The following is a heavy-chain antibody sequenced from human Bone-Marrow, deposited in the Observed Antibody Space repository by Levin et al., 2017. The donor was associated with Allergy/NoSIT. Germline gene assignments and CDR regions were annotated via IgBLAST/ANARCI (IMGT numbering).Heavy chain of an antibody. CDR2: INHNGLT. V-gene: IGHV4-34*01. D-gene: IGHD5-12*01. Sequence: KASETLSLTCAVYGGSFSGFYWGWIRQAPGKRLEWIGEINHNGLTNYNPSLKSRVTVSVDTSKKQVFLEVTSITAADTGVYYCARARGGHSGNEFFGGAEDYWGQGTLVSVSS. CDR3: ARARGGHSGNEFFGGAEDY. J-gene: IGHJ4*02. CDR1: GGSFSGFY.